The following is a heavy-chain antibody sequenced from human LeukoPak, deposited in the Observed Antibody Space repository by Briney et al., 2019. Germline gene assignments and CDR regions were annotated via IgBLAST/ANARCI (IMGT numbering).Heavy chain of an antibody. CDR3: VRSYSGSYFYPTHFAY. CDR1: GFTFSSYA. D-gene: IGHD1-26*01. CDR2: ISSNGDNT. Sequence: PGGSLRRSCSASGFTFSSYAMHWVRQAPGKGLEYVSAISSNGDNTYYADSVKGRFTISRDNSKNTLYLQMTSLRSEDTAVYYCVRSYSGSYFYPTHFAYWGQGTLVTVSS. V-gene: IGHV3-64D*09. J-gene: IGHJ4*02.